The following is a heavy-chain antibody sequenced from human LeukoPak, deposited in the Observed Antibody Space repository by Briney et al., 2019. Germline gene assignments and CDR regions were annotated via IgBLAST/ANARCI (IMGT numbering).Heavy chain of an antibody. CDR1: GYTFTSYA. Sequence: GASVKVSCKASGYTFTSYAISWVRQAPGQGLEWMGGIIPIFGTANYAQKFQGRVTITADESTSTAYMELSSLRSEDTAVYYCARVPRYCSSTSCYDYYYYGMDVWGQGTTVTVSS. V-gene: IGHV1-69*13. CDR2: IIPIFGTA. CDR3: ARVPRYCSSTSCYDYYYYGMDV. D-gene: IGHD2-2*01. J-gene: IGHJ6*02.